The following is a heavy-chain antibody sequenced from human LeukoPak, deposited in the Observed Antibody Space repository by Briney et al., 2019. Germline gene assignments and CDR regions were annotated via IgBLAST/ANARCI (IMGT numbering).Heavy chain of an antibody. J-gene: IGHJ6*03. CDR2: IYYSGST. D-gene: IGHD2-2*02. Sequence: SETLSLTCTVSCGSISSSSYYWGWIRQPPGKGLEWIGSIYYSGSTYYNPSLKSRVTISVDTSKNQFSLKLSSVTAADTAVYYCARIYCSSTSCYMEDYYYYYMDVWGKGTTVTVSS. CDR1: CGSISSSSYY. V-gene: IGHV4-39*01. CDR3: ARIYCSSTSCYMEDYYYYYMDV.